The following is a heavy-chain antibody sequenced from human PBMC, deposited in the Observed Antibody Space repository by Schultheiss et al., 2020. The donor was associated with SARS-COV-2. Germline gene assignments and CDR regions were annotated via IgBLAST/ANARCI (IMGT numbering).Heavy chain of an antibody. CDR1: GYSFTSYW. CDR2: IYPGDSDT. J-gene: IGHJ6*02. D-gene: IGHD6-6*01. V-gene: IGHV5-51*01. CDR3: ARSTPSIAARYYYYGMDV. Sequence: GESLKISCKGSGYSFTSYWIGWVRQMPGKGLEWMGIIYPGDSDTRYSPSFQGQVTISADKSISTAYLQWSSLKASDTAMYYCARSTPSIAARYYYYGMDVWGQGNPVTVSS.